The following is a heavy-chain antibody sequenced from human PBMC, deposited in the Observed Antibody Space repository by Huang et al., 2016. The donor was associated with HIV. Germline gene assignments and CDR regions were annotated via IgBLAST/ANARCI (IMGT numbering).Heavy chain of an antibody. V-gene: IGHV1-69*13. Sequence: QVQLVQSGAEVKKPGSSVKVSCKASGGTFSSYAISWVRQAPGQGLEWMGGIIPIFGTAHYAQKFQGRVTITADESTSTAYMELSSLRSEDTAVYYCARARGYYDSSVSYYFDYWGQGTLVTVSS. J-gene: IGHJ4*02. D-gene: IGHD3-22*01. CDR2: IIPIFGTA. CDR3: ARARGYYDSSVSYYFDY. CDR1: GGTFSSYA.